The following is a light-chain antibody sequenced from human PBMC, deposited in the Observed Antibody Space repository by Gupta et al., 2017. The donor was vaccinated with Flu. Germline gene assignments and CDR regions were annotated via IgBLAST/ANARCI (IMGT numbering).Light chain of an antibody. CDR1: QSLLHSNGYNY. CDR3: MQGLQSWT. CDR2: LGS. Sequence: DIVMTQSPLSLPVTPGEPASISCRSSQSLLHSNGYNYLDWYLQKPGQSPQLLIYLGSNRASGVPDRFSGSGSGTDFTLKISRVEAEDVGVYYCMQGLQSWTFGXGTKVEIK. J-gene: IGKJ1*01. V-gene: IGKV2-28*01.